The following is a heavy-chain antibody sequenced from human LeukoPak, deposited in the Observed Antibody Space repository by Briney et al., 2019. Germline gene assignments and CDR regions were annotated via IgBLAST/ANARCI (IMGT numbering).Heavy chain of an antibody. CDR3: ARHLLSSKSASYQPFDY. D-gene: IGHD1-26*01. J-gene: IGHJ4*02. CDR1: GYTFTNYW. Sequence: KAGESLKISCKASGYTFTNYWIGWVRQPPEKGLEWMGILFPGDSDTRYSPSLEGQVTISVDTSINTAYLQWDSLKASDTAMYYCARHLLSSKSASYQPFDYWGQGTPVTVSS. V-gene: IGHV5-51*01. CDR2: LFPGDSDT.